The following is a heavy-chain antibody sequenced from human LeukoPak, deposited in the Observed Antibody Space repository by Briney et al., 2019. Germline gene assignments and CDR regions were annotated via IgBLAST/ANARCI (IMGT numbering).Heavy chain of an antibody. V-gene: IGHV4-59*01. CDR3: ARAIAVAGTSPFDY. CDR1: RGSISSYY. J-gene: IGHJ4*02. CDR2: IYYSGST. D-gene: IGHD6-19*01. Sequence: SETLSLTCTASRGSISSYYWSWIRQPPGKGLEWMGYIYYSGSTNYNPSLKSRVTISVDTSKNQFSLKLSSVTAADTAVYYCARAIAVAGTSPFDYWGQGTLVTVSS.